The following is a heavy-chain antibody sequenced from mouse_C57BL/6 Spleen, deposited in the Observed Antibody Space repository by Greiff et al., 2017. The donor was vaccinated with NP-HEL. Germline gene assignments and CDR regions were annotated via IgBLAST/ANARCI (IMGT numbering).Heavy chain of an antibody. CDR1: GYTFTSYW. Sequence: QVQLQQPGAELVKPGASVKLSCKASGYTFTSYWMQWVKQRPGQGLEWIGEIDPSDSYTNYNQKFKGKATLTVDTSSSTAYMQLSSLTSEDSAVYYCARWGYSNFEADWGQGTLVTVSA. CDR3: ARWGYSNFEAD. V-gene: IGHV1-50*01. CDR2: IDPSDSYT. D-gene: IGHD2-5*01. J-gene: IGHJ3*01.